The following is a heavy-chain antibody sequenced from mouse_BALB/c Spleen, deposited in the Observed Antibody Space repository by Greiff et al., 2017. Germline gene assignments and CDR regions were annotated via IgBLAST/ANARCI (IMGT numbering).Heavy chain of an antibody. CDR2: IDPENGDT. J-gene: IGHJ4*01. D-gene: IGHD1-1*02. V-gene: IGHV14-4*02. CDR1: GFNIKDYY. CDR3: NALWPYYAMDY. Sequence: VQLQQPGAELVRSGASVKLSCTASGFNIKDYYMHWVKQRPEQGLEWIGWIDPENGDTEYAPKFQGKATMTADTSSNTAYLQLSSLTSEDTAVYYCNALWPYYAMDYWGQGTSVTVSS.